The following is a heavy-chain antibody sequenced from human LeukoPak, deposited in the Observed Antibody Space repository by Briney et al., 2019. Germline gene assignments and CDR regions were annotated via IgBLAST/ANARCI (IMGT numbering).Heavy chain of an antibody. CDR2: MNHNNGDS. CDR3: ARTTSFTASGYDY. Sequence: ASVKVSCKASGYTFTNYHINWVRQATGQGLEWMGWMNHNNGDSGYAQKFQGRVTITRDTSISTSYMELRSLRSDDPAVYFCARTTSFTASGYDYWGQGTLVTVSS. D-gene: IGHD6-25*01. J-gene: IGHJ4*02. V-gene: IGHV1-8*03. CDR1: GYTFTNYH.